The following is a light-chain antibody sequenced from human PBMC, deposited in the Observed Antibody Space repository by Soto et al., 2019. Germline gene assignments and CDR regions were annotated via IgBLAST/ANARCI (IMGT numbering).Light chain of an antibody. CDR3: CAHAGSSTSLYV. CDR2: EGS. Sequence: QSVLTQPASVSGSPGQAITISCTGTSSDVGSYNLVSWYQQYPGKAPKLMIYEGSKRPSGVSNRFSGSKSGNTASLTISGLQAEDEADYYCCAHAGSSTSLYVFGTGTKVTVL. CDR1: SSDVGSYNL. J-gene: IGLJ1*01. V-gene: IGLV2-23*01.